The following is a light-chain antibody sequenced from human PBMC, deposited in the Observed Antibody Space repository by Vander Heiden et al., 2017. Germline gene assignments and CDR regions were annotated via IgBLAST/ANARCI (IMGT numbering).Light chain of an antibody. CDR3: QQDNNWPQT. V-gene: IGKV3-15*01. CDR1: QSVSSN. J-gene: IGKJ1*01. Sequence: DIVMTQPPATLSASVGERVTITCRASQSVSSNLAWYQQKPGQAPRLLIYGASTRDTGIPARFSGSGSGTEFTLTISSLQSEDFAAYYCQQDNNWPQTFGQGTKVEIK. CDR2: GAS.